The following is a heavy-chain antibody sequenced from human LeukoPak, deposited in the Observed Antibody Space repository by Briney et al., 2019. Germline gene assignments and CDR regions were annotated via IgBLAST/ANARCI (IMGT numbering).Heavy chain of an antibody. CDR2: IYYSGST. D-gene: IGHD4-17*01. J-gene: IGHJ6*02. Sequence: PSETLSLTCTVSGGSISSYYWSWIRQPPGKGLEWIGYIYYSGSTNYNPSLKSRVTISVDTSKNQFSLKLSSVTAADTAVYYCARTPPHYGDYGYYGMDVWGLGTTVTVSS. V-gene: IGHV4-59*01. CDR3: ARTPPHYGDYGYYGMDV. CDR1: GGSISSYY.